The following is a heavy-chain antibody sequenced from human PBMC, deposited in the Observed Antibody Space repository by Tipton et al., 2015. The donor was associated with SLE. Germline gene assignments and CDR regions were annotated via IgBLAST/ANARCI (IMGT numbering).Heavy chain of an antibody. CDR2: IDPHNGNT. CDR1: GYIFTTYG. J-gene: IGHJ4*02. CDR3: AREGDTNGYNFDT. Sequence: QLVQSGAEVKKPGASVKVSCKASGYIFTTYGISWVRQAPGQGLEWMGWIDPHNGNTKYAERFQGRVTMTTDISTSTAYLELRTLTSDDTALYYCAREGDTNGYNFDTWGQGTLVTVSS. D-gene: IGHD3-22*01. V-gene: IGHV1-18*01.